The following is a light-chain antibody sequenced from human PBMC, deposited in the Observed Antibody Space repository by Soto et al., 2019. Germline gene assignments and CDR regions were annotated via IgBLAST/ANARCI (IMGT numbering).Light chain of an antibody. CDR3: QHRSNWPPT. V-gene: IGKV3-11*01. CDR2: DAS. J-gene: IGKJ4*01. Sequence: EMVLTQSAATLSLSPGERATLSCRASQSVSSYLAWYHQKPGQAPRLLIYDASNRATGIPARFSGSGSGTDFTLTISGLETEDFAVDYCQHRSNWPPTFGGETKVEIK. CDR1: QSVSSY.